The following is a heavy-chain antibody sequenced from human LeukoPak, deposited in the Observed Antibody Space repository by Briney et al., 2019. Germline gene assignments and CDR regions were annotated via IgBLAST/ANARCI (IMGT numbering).Heavy chain of an antibody. V-gene: IGHV3-23*01. CDR3: AKGEGFGESPLDY. J-gene: IGHJ4*02. CDR2: MSGSGGTI. D-gene: IGHD3-10*01. CDR1: GFTFGNHS. Sequence: GGSLRLSCAASGFTFGNHSMNWVRQAPGKGLEWVSGMSGSGGTIYYLDSVKGRFTISRDNSKNTLFLQMNSLRTEDTAVYYCAKGEGFGESPLDYWGQGTLVTVSS.